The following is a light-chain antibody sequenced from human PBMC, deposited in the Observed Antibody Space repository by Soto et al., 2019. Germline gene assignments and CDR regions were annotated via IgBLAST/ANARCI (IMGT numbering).Light chain of an antibody. V-gene: IGKV1-5*03. CDR3: QQYNSSPST. CDR2: KAS. Sequence: DIQMTQSPSTLSASVGERVTITCRASQSISSWLAWYQQKPGKAPKLLIYKASSLDSGVPSRFSGSGSGTEFTLTISSLQADDFATYYCQQYNSSPSTFGQGTKLEIK. J-gene: IGKJ2*01. CDR1: QSISSW.